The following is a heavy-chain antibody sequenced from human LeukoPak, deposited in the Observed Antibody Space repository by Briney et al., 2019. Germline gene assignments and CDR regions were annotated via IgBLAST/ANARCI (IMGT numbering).Heavy chain of an antibody. CDR1: GYSFTSYW. Sequence: GESLKISCKGSGYSFTSYWISWVRQMPGKGLEWMGRIDPSDSYTNYSPSFQGHVTISADKSISTAYLQWSSLKASDTAMYYCVRQPYCGGDCYFYDYWGQGTLVTVSS. CDR3: VRQPYCGGDCYFYDY. V-gene: IGHV5-10-1*01. D-gene: IGHD2-21*02. J-gene: IGHJ4*02. CDR2: IDPSDSYT.